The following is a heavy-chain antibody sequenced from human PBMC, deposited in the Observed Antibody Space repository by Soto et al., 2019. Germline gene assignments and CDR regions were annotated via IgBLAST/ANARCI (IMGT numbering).Heavy chain of an antibody. V-gene: IGHV3-30*18. J-gene: IGHJ6*02. D-gene: IGHD3-10*01. CDR1: GFTFSSYG. Sequence: GGSLRLSCAASGFTFSSYGMHWVRQAPGKGLEWVAVISYDGSNKYYADSVKGRFTISRDNSKNTLYLQMNSLRAEDTAVYYCAKVVRGVISRYYYYGMDVWGQGTTVTVSS. CDR2: ISYDGSNK. CDR3: AKVVRGVISRYYYYGMDV.